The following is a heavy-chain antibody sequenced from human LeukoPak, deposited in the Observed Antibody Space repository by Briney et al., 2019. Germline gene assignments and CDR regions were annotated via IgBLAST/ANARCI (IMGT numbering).Heavy chain of an antibody. Sequence: GGSLRLSCAASGFAFSIYWMRWVRQAPGKGLVWVSRINGDGIRTDYADSVKGRFTISRDNAKSTLYLQMNSLRDEDTAVYHCARIKCGYLFDYWGQGTLVTVSS. D-gene: IGHD5-12*01. CDR2: INGDGIRT. CDR1: GFAFSIYW. CDR3: ARIKCGYLFDY. J-gene: IGHJ4*02. V-gene: IGHV3-74*01.